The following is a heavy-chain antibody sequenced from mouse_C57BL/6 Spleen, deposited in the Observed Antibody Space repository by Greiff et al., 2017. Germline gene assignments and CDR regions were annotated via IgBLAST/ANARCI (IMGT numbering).Heavy chain of an antibody. J-gene: IGHJ2*01. D-gene: IGHD2-3*01. V-gene: IGHV1-7*01. CDR1: GYTFTSYW. CDR2: INPSSGYT. CDR3: ARDGVSLVYFDY. Sequence: QVQLKESGAELAQPGASVKLSCKASGYTFTSYWMHWVKQRPGQGLEWIGYINPSSGYTKSNQKFKDKATLTADKSSSTAYMQLSSLTYEDSAVYYCARDGVSLVYFDYWGQGTTLTVSS.